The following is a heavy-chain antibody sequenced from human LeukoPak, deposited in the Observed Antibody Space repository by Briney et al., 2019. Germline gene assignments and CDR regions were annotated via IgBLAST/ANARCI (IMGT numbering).Heavy chain of an antibody. CDR2: IRSKANSYAT. D-gene: IGHD3-22*01. CDR1: GFTFSGSA. V-gene: IGHV3-73*01. J-gene: IGHJ4*02. Sequence: GGSLKLSCAASGFTFSGSAMHWARQASGKGLEWVGRIRSKANSYATAYAASVKGRFTISRDDSKNTAYLQMNSLKTEDTAVYYCTRHKFQDSSGYWSRDQFDYWGQGTLVTVSS. CDR3: TRHKFQDSSGYWSRDQFDY.